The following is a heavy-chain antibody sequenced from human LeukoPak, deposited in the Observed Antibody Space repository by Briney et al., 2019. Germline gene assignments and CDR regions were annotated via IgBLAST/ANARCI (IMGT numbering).Heavy chain of an antibody. CDR2: IYYSGST. Sequence: PSETLSLTCTVSGGSISSYYWNWIRQPPGKGLEWIGYIYYSGSTNYNPSLKSRVTISVDTSKNQFSLKLSSVTAADTAVYYCARSLYYGSDSFDIWGQGTMVSVSS. V-gene: IGHV4-59*01. CDR1: GGSISSYY. D-gene: IGHD3-10*01. J-gene: IGHJ3*02. CDR3: ARSLYYGSDSFDI.